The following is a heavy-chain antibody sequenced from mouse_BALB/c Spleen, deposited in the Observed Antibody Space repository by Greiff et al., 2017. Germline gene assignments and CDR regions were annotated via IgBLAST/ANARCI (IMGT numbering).Heavy chain of an antibody. CDR2: ISDGGSYT. CDR3: ARDGDYLRFAY. CDR1: GFTFSDYY. J-gene: IGHJ3*01. Sequence: EVKLVESGGGLVKPGGSLKLSCAASGFTFSDYYMYWVRQTPEKRLEWVATISDGGSYTYYPDSVKGRFTISRDNAKNNLYLQMSSLKSEDTAMYYCARDGDYLRFAYWGQGTLVTVSA. V-gene: IGHV5-4*02. D-gene: IGHD2-13*01.